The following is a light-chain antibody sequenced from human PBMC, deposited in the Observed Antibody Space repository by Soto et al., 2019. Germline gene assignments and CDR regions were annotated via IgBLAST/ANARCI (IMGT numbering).Light chain of an antibody. CDR1: QSVSSSY. J-gene: IGKJ1*01. CDR2: GAS. V-gene: IGKV3-20*01. Sequence: ILLTQSPGTLSLSPGERATLSCRASQSVSSSYLAWYQQKPGQAPRLLIYGASSRATGIPDRFSGSGSGTDFTLTINRVEPEDFAVYFCQQYAGSPRTFGQGTKVDIK. CDR3: QQYAGSPRT.